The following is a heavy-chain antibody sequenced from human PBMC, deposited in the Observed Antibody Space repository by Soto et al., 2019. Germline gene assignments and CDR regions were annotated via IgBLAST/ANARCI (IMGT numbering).Heavy chain of an antibody. Sequence: PGESLKISCKGSGYTFTTNWIAWVRQMPGKGLERMGIIYPSDSDTRYSPSFQGQVTISADKSISTAYLQWSSLKPSDTAMYYCARGSGYNNYWGQGTLVTVSS. J-gene: IGHJ4*02. D-gene: IGHD5-12*01. CDR1: GYTFTTNW. V-gene: IGHV5-51*01. CDR2: IYPSDSDT. CDR3: ARGSGYNNY.